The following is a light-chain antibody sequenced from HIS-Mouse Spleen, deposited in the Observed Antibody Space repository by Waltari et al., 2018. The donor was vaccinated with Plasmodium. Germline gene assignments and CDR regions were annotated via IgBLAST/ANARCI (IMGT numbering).Light chain of an antibody. CDR1: QSVNSN. Sequence: IVMTPSPATLSVSPGERATLSCRARQSVNSNLAWYQQKPGQAPRLLIYGASTRATGIPARFSGSGSGTEFTLTISSLQSEDFAVYYCQQYNNWSFTFGPGTKVDIK. V-gene: IGKV3-15*01. CDR3: QQYNNWSFT. J-gene: IGKJ3*01. CDR2: GAS.